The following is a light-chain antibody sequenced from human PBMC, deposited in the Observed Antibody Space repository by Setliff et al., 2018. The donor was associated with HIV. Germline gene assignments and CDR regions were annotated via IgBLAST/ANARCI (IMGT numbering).Light chain of an antibody. V-gene: IGLV2-23*02. CDR1: ATAVGNYES. CDR2: DVN. Sequence: QSALTQPAAVSGSPGQSITISCTGSATAVGNYESVSWYQHHPGEVPKLIIYDVNKQPSGISNRFSGSKTGNSASLTISGLHTDDEADYYCCSYVFGDTWIFGGGTK. J-gene: IGLJ2*01. CDR3: CSYVFGDTWI.